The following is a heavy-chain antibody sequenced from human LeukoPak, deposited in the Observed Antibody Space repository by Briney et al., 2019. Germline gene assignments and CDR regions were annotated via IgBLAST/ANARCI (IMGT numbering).Heavy chain of an antibody. J-gene: IGHJ4*02. Sequence: GGSLRLSCAASGFTFSSYSMNWVRQAPGKGLEWVSSISSSSSYIYYADSAKGRFTISRDNAKNSLYLQMNSLRAEDTAVYYCARDLYSSGWARIYYFDYWGQGTLVTVSS. D-gene: IGHD6-19*01. CDR2: ISSSSSYI. V-gene: IGHV3-21*01. CDR3: ARDLYSSGWARIYYFDY. CDR1: GFTFSSYS.